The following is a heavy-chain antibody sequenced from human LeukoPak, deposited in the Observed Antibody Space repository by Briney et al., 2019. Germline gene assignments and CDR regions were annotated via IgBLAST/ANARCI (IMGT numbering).Heavy chain of an antibody. D-gene: IGHD2-2*01. CDR1: GGSFSGYY. Sequence: PSETLSLTCAVYGGSFSGYYWSWIRQPPGKGLEWIGEINHSGSTNYNPSLKSRVTISVDTSKNQSSLKLSSVTAADTAVYYCARLMGYCSSTSCYAWWFDPWGQGTLVTVSS. V-gene: IGHV4-34*01. CDR3: ARLMGYCSSTSCYAWWFDP. CDR2: INHSGST. J-gene: IGHJ5*02.